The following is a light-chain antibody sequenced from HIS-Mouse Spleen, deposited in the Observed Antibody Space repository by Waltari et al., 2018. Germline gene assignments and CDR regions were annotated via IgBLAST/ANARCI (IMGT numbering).Light chain of an antibody. Sequence: QSALTQPASVSGSPGQSITIPCTGTSSDVGSYNLVSWYQQHPGKAPKLMLYEGSKRPSGVSNRFSGSKSGNTASLTISGLQAEDEADYYCCSYAGSSTVFGTGTKVTVL. CDR2: EGS. J-gene: IGLJ1*01. V-gene: IGLV2-23*03. CDR1: SSDVGSYNL. CDR3: CSYAGSSTV.